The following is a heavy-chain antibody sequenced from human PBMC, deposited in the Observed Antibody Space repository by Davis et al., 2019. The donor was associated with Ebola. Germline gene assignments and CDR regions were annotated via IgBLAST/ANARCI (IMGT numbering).Heavy chain of an antibody. J-gene: IGHJ6*02. CDR2: INAGNGNT. D-gene: IGHD1-26*01. V-gene: IGHV1-3*01. Sequence: ASVKVSCKASGYTFTSYAMHWVRQAPGQRLEWMGWINAGNGNTKYSQKFQGRVTITRDTSASTAYMELSSLRSEDTAVYYCARQGWELISYYYGMDVWGQGTTVTVSS. CDR1: GYTFTSYA. CDR3: ARQGWELISYYYGMDV.